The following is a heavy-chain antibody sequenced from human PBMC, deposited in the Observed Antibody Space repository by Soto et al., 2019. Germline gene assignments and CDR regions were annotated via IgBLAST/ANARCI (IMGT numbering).Heavy chain of an antibody. CDR1: GYTFTSYA. Sequence: QVQLVQSGTEVKKPGASVKVSCKASGYTFTSYAISWVRQAPGQGLEWMGWINPCNGNTNYAQKLQGRVTMTTDTSTSPAYMELRSLRSDDTAVYYCARDTAMALPDAWGQGTLVTVSS. J-gene: IGHJ4*02. V-gene: IGHV1-18*01. CDR2: INPCNGNT. D-gene: IGHD5-18*01. CDR3: ARDTAMALPDA.